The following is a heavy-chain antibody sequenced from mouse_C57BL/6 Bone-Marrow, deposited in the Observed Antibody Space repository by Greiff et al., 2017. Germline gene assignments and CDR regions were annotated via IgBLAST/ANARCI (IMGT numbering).Heavy chain of an antibody. CDR2: IHPNSGST. V-gene: IGHV1-64*01. CDR1: GYTFTSYW. D-gene: IGHD2-2*01. Sequence: VQLVESGAELVKPGASVKLSCKASGYTFTSYWMHWVKQRPGQGLEWIGMIHPNSGSTNYNEKFKSKATLTVDKSSSTAYMQLSSLTSEDSAVYYCARYGYYWYFDVWGTGTTVTVSS. J-gene: IGHJ1*03. CDR3: ARYGYYWYFDV.